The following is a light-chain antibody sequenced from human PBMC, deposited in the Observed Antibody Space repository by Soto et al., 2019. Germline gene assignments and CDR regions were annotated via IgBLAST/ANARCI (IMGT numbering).Light chain of an antibody. V-gene: IGKV2-28*01. CDR2: LGS. Sequence: DIVMTQSPLSLTVTPGEPASIPCRSSQSLRHSNGFNYLDWYLQKPGQSPQLLIYLGSNRASGVPDRFSGSGSGTDFTLRISRVEAEDVGIYYCMQALQTPWTFGQGTKVDIK. CDR1: QSLRHSNGFNY. CDR3: MQALQTPWT. J-gene: IGKJ1*01.